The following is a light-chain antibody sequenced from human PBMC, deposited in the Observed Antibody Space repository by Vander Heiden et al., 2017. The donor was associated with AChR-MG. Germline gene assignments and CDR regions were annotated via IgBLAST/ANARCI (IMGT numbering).Light chain of an antibody. J-gene: IGKJ2*03. Sequence: LQMPQSPSTLSASVGDRVTITCRASQSMSSWLAWYQQKPGRAPKLLIYGSSSLQSGVPSRFSGRGSGTEFTLTISGLQPDDFATYYCQQYLHFPYSFGQGTKLEIK. CDR1: QSMSSW. V-gene: IGKV1-5*01. CDR2: GSS. CDR3: QQYLHFPYS.